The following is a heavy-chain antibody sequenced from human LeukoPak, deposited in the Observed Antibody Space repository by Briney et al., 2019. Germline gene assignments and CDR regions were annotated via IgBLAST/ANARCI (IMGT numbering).Heavy chain of an antibody. D-gene: IGHD3-10*01. CDR2: ISADETA. V-gene: IGHV3-23*02. CDR3: AKGHGSGSYSH. Sequence: GGSLRLSCAASGFTFSKFAMTWVRQGPGKGLEWVAAISADETAYYGDSVKGRFTISKDNSKNNLYLQMNSLRGEDTALYFCAKGHGSGSYSHWGQGTLVTVSS. CDR1: GFTFSKFA. J-gene: IGHJ4*02.